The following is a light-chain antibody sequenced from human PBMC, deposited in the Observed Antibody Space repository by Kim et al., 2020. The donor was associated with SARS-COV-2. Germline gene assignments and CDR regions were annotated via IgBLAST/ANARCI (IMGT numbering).Light chain of an antibody. CDR3: AAWDDRLNGV. V-gene: IGLV1-47*02. CDR1: SSNIGTNY. Sequence: PGQGITISCSGSSSNIGTNYVYCYQQFPGTAPKLLIYSNNRRPSGVSDRFSGSKSGTSASLAISGLRPEDEADYYCAAWDDRLNGVFGGGTKLTVL. J-gene: IGLJ3*02. CDR2: SNN.